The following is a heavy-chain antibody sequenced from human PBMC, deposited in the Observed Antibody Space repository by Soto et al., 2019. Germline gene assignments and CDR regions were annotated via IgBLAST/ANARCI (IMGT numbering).Heavy chain of an antibody. D-gene: IGHD6-13*01. CDR1: GFTFSSYS. V-gene: IGHV3-21*01. Sequence: PGGSLRLSCAASGFTFSSYSMNWVRQAPGKGLEWVSSISSSSSYIYYADSVKGRFTITRDNAKNSLYPQMNSLRAEDTAVYYCAREKQPGIAAAGPPNPWGQGTLVTVSS. CDR2: ISSSSSYI. CDR3: AREKQPGIAAAGPPNP. J-gene: IGHJ5*02.